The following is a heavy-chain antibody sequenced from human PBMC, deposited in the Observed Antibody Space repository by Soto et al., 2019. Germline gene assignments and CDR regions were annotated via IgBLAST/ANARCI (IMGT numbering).Heavy chain of an antibody. Sequence: QVQLQESGPGLVKPSETLSLTCTVSGGSISSYYWSSIRQPPGKGLEWIGYIYYSGSTNHNPSLKSRVTISVDTSKNQFSLKLSSVTAADTAVYYCARGYSSSWYSDYWGQGTLVIVSS. CDR2: IYYSGST. CDR1: GGSISSYY. J-gene: IGHJ4*02. CDR3: ARGYSSSWYSDY. V-gene: IGHV4-59*01. D-gene: IGHD6-13*01.